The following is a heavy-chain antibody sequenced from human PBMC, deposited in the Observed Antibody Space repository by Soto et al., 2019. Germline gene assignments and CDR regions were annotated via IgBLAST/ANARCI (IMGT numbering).Heavy chain of an antibody. CDR2: ITWNGANT. V-gene: IGHV3-43*01. J-gene: IGHJ6*02. D-gene: IGHD3-16*01. Sequence: GGPLRLSCAASGFRFDEYNIHWVRQAPGKGLEWVSLITWNGANTYYADSVKGRFTISRDGTTKSVSLQMTSLKREDTGLYYCARETLSYGSALDVWGQGTTVTVSS. CDR3: ARETLSYGSALDV. CDR1: GFRFDEYN.